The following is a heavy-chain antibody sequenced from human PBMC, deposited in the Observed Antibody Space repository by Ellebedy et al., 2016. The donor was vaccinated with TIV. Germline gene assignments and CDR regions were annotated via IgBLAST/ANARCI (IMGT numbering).Heavy chain of an antibody. D-gene: IGHD5-24*01. CDR2: IYGGGRT. V-gene: IGHV3-53*01. J-gene: IGHJ6*02. Sequence: GESLKISCSASGFTVSSYWMHWVRQAPGKGLEWVSVIYGGGRTSYADPVKGRFTISRDTSKNTLWLQMNSLRAEDTAVYYCARGRDDYNYGMDVWGQGTTVTVSS. CDR1: GFTVSSYW. CDR3: ARGRDDYNYGMDV.